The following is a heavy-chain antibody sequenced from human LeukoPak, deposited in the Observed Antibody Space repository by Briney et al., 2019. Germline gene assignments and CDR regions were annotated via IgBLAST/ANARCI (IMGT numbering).Heavy chain of an antibody. J-gene: IGHJ4*02. V-gene: IGHV1-46*01. CDR1: GYTFTSYY. D-gene: IGHD2-2*01. Sequence: ASVKVSCKASGYTFTSYYMHWVRQAPGQGLEWMGIINPSGGSTSYAQKFQGRVTMTRDTSTSTVYMELSSLRSEDTAVYYCAKDGRKSSTSPDVGWYRGHYFDCWGQGTLVTVSS. CDR2: INPSGGST. CDR3: AKDGRKSSTSPDVGWYRGHYFDC.